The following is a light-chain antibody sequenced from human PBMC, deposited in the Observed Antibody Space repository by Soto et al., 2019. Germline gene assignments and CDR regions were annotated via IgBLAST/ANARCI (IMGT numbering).Light chain of an antibody. CDR1: QSVRSY. Sequence: EIVLTQSPATLSLSPGERATLSCRASQSVRSYLGWYQQKPGQAPRLLIYDASNRATGIPARFSGSGSGTDFTLTISSLEPEDFAVYYWQQRSNWPLTFGGGTKVEIK. CDR3: QQRSNWPLT. CDR2: DAS. V-gene: IGKV3-11*01. J-gene: IGKJ4*01.